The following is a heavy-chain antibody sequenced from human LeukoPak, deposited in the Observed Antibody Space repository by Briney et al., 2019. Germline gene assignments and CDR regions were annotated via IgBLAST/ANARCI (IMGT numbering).Heavy chain of an antibody. CDR3: ALPAKGAFFYYYMEV. Sequence: ASVKVSCKASAYTSPNYGITWVRQAPGRGLEWMGWISTYNGNTQYAQKFQGRVTITTDTPTKTVYMELRSLRSNDTAVYYCALPAKGAFFYYYMEVWGKGTTVTVSS. J-gene: IGHJ6*03. D-gene: IGHD2-2*01. CDR1: AYTSPNYG. CDR2: ISTYNGNT. V-gene: IGHV1-18*01.